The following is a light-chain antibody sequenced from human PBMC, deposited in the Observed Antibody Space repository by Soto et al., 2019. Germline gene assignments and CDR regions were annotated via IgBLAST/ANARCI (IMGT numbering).Light chain of an antibody. CDR1: QDIRND. J-gene: IGKJ5*01. CDR2: AAF. Sequence: AIQVTQSPSSLSASVGDRVTITCRASQDIRNDLAWYQQRPGQAPHLLIFAAFNLQSGVPSRFSGGGSGTHFTLTISGLQPEDFATYYCQQLNRYPITFGQGTRLEIK. V-gene: IGKV1-6*01. CDR3: QQLNRYPIT.